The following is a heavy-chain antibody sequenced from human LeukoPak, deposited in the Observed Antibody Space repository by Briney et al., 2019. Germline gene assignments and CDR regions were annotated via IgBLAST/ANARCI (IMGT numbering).Heavy chain of an antibody. CDR3: AKPDRITMVRGVIIYPDY. D-gene: IGHD3-10*01. V-gene: IGHV3-53*01. J-gene: IGHJ4*02. CDR2: IYSGGST. CDR1: GFTVSSNY. Sequence: GGSLRLSCAASGFTVSSNYMSWVRQAPGKGLEWVSVIYSGGSTYYADSVKGRFTISRDNSKNTLYLQMNSLRAEDTAVYYCAKPDRITMVRGVIIYPDYWGQGTLVTVSS.